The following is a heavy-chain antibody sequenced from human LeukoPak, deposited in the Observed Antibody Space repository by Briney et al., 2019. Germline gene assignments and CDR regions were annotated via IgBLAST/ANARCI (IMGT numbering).Heavy chain of an antibody. CDR1: GGSISSYY. J-gene: IGHJ4*02. V-gene: IGHV4-4*07. CDR2: IYTSGST. Sequence: SETLSLTCTVSGGSISSYYWSWIRQPAGEGLEWIGRIYTSGSTNYNPSLKSRVTMSVDTSKNQFSLKLSSVTAADTAVYYCARGEYSSVAYYFDYWGQGTLVTVSS. CDR3: ARGEYSSVAYYFDY. D-gene: IGHD5-18*01.